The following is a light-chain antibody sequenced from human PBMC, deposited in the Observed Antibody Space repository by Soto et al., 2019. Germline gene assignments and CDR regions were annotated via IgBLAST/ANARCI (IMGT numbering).Light chain of an antibody. Sequence: DIQLTQSPSFLSASVGDRVTITCRASQGISSYLAWYQQKPGKAPKLLIYAASTLQSGVPLRFSGSGSGTEFTITISSLQPEDFATYYRQQLNGYVFGPGTRVDIK. CDR2: AAS. J-gene: IGKJ3*01. CDR1: QGISSY. V-gene: IGKV1-9*01. CDR3: QQLNGYV.